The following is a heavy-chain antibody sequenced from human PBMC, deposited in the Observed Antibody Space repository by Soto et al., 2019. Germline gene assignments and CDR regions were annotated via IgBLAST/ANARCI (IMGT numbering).Heavy chain of an antibody. J-gene: IGHJ4*02. Sequence: PSETLSLTCAVYGGSFSGYYWSWIRQPPGKGLEWIGEINHSGSTNYNPSLKSRVTISVDTSKNQFSLKLSSVTAADTAVYYCASGDYGSGSFLYWGQGTLVTVSS. D-gene: IGHD3-10*01. CDR1: GGSFSGYY. CDR2: INHSGST. V-gene: IGHV4-34*01. CDR3: ASGDYGSGSFLY.